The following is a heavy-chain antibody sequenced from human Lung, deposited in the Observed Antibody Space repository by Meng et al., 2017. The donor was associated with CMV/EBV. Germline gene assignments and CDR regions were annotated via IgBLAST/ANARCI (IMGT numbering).Heavy chain of an antibody. D-gene: IGHD6-6*01. CDR3: ARGGYSSSSGAFDI. J-gene: IGHJ3*02. CDR1: GFTFSSYA. CDR2: ISYDGSNK. V-gene: IGHV3-30-3*01. Sequence: GGSLRLXCAASGFTFSSYAMHWVRQAPGKGLEWVAVISYDGSNKYYADSVKGRFTISRDNSKNTLYLQMNSLRAEDTAVYYCARGGYSSSSGAFDIWGQGTXVTVSS.